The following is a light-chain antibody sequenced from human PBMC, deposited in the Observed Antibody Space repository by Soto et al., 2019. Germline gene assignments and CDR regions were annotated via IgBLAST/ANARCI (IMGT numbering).Light chain of an antibody. V-gene: IGKV3-15*01. CDR1: ESLSYF. CDR3: QSYNDWPFA. CDR2: GVS. J-gene: IGKJ2*01. Sequence: EIVLTQSPATLSVSPGERVTLSCRASESLSYFLAWYQPKPGQSPRLLIYGVSTRVAGVPSRFSGGGSATDFTLTISSLQSEDFAVYYCQSYNDWPFAFGQGTKLEI.